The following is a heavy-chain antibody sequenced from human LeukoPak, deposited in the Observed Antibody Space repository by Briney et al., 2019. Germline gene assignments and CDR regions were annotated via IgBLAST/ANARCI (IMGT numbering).Heavy chain of an antibody. CDR1: GFTFSSYG. Sequence: PGGSLRLSCAASGFTFSSYGMHWVRQAPGKGLEWVAFIRYDGSNKYYADSVKGRFTISRDNAKNSLYLQMNSLRAEDTAVYYCARGVAAAGKDAFDIWGQGTMVTVSS. J-gene: IGHJ3*02. D-gene: IGHD6-13*01. V-gene: IGHV3-30*02. CDR2: IRYDGSNK. CDR3: ARGVAAAGKDAFDI.